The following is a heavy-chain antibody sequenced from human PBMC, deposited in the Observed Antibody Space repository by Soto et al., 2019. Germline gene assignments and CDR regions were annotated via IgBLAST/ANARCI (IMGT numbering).Heavy chain of an antibody. Sequence: QVQLVESGGGVVQPGRSLRLSCAASGFLLSNYAMHWVRQAPGKGLEWLGVISFDGSRTHYAGSMEGRFTISRDTSKNTLYLQMNSLRAEDTALYSCGREQNSGYYRTADSWGQGTLVTVSS. V-gene: IGHV3-30*14. CDR2: ISFDGSRT. CDR3: GREQNSGYYRTADS. CDR1: GFLLSNYA. D-gene: IGHD3-22*01. J-gene: IGHJ4*02.